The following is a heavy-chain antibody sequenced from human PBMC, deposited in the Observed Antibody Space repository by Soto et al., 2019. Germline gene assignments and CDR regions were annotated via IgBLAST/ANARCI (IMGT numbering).Heavy chain of an antibody. CDR2: IVVGSGNT. D-gene: IGHD3-3*01. J-gene: IGHJ6*03. Sequence: QMQLEQSGPEAKKPGTSVKVSCKASGFTFSNSAIQWVRQTRGQRLEWIGWIVVGSGNTNYRRQIHGRVTDTRHMATGPAYRELSSLRSEDTGIYYGASRSCYYTSYYYMDDWGEGTTVSVSS. CDR1: GFTFSNSA. CDR3: ASRSCYYTSYYYMDD. V-gene: IGHV1-58*02.